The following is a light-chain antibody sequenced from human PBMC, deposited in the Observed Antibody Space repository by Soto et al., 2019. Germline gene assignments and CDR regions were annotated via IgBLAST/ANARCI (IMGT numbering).Light chain of an antibody. J-gene: IGKJ2*01. Sequence: EIVLTQSPGTLSLSPGERATLSCRASQSVSSSYLAWYQQKPGQAPRLLIYGSSSRATGIPDRFSGSGSGTDFTLTISRLEPEDFALYYCQQYGSSPRTFGQGTNLEIK. CDR2: GSS. CDR3: QQYGSSPRT. CDR1: QSVSSSY. V-gene: IGKV3-20*01.